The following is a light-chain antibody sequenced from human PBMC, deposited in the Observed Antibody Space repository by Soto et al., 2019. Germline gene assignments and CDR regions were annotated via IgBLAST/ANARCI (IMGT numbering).Light chain of an antibody. Sequence: QSALTQPASVSGSPGQSITISCTETSSDVGGYHYVSWYQQYPGKAPKLIIYEVTNRPSGVSNRFSGSKSGNTASLTISGLQAEDEADYYCGSYTGGIMFHVFGTGTKLTVL. J-gene: IGLJ1*01. CDR1: SSDVGGYHY. V-gene: IGLV2-14*01. CDR3: GSYTGGIMFHV. CDR2: EVT.